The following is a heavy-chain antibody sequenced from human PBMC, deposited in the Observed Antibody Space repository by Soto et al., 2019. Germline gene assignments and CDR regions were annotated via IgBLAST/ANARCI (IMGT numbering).Heavy chain of an antibody. D-gene: IGHD3-9*01. V-gene: IGHV1-69*13. CDR1: GGTFSSYA. CDR3: ARRGALTSYYYGYYFDY. J-gene: IGHJ4*01. CDR2: IIPIFGTA. Sequence: VASVKVSCKASGGTFSSYAISWVRQAPGQGLEWMGGIIPIFGTANYAQKFQGRVTITADESTSTAYMELSSLTSEDTAVYYCARRGALTSYYYGYYFDYWGHGTLVTVPQ.